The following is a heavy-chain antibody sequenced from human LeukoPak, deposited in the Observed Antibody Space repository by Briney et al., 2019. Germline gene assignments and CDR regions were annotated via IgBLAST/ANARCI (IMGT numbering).Heavy chain of an antibody. CDR1: GFIFSDYY. J-gene: IGHJ4*02. CDR2: ISGSSRIYT. D-gene: IGHD1-26*01. CDR3: ARVGNSGSYFSPFDY. V-gene: IGHV3-11*06. Sequence: GGSLRLSCAASGFIFSDYYMSWIRQAPGKGLEWVSYISGSSRIYTNYADSVKGRFTISRDNAKNSLYLQMNSLRAENTAVYYCARVGNSGSYFSPFDYWGQGTLVTVSS.